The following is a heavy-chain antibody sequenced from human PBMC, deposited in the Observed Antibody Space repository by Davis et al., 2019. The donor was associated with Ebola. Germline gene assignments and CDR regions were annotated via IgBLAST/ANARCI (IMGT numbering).Heavy chain of an antibody. J-gene: IGHJ4*02. CDR2: ISYDGSNK. D-gene: IGHD4-11*01. Sequence: GESLKISCAASGFTFSSYSMNWVRQAPGKGLEWVAVISYDGSNKYYADPVKGRFTISRDNSKNTLYLQMNSLRAEDTAVYYCAKVTVWGQGTLVTVSS. CDR3: AKVTV. V-gene: IGHV3-30*18. CDR1: GFTFSSYS.